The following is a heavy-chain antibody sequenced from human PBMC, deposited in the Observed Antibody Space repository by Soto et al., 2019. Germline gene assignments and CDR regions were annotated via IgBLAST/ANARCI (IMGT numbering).Heavy chain of an antibody. J-gene: IGHJ4*02. CDR3: ARRGSSSSFFYDS. D-gene: IGHD6-6*01. V-gene: IGHV5-10-1*03. Sequence: EVQLVQSGAEVKKPGESLRISCQGSGYSFTSSWISRLRQMPGEGLEWMGRIDPSDSYINYSPSFQGRVTISADKSISTAYLQWSSLKASDTAMYYCARRGSSSSFFYDSWGQGTLVTVSS. CDR1: GYSFTSSW. CDR2: IDPSDSYI.